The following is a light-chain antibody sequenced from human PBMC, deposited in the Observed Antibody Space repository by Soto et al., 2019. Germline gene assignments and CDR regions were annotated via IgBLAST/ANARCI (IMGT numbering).Light chain of an antibody. CDR3: QQYNNWPWT. Sequence: EIVMTQSPATLSVSPGGRATVSCRASQSISDTLAWYQQKPGQAPRLLIYGASTRATGFPARFSGSGSGTDFTLTISSLQSEDFAVYYCQQYNNWPWTFGQGTKVDIK. V-gene: IGKV3-15*01. CDR2: GAS. CDR1: QSISDT. J-gene: IGKJ1*01.